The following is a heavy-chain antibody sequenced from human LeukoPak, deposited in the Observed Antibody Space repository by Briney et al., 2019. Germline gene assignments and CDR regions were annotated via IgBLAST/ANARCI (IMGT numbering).Heavy chain of an antibody. CDR2: INPNSGGT. V-gene: IGHV1-2*02. CDR1: GYTFTGYY. Sequence: ASVKVSCKASGYTFTGYYMHWVRPAPGQGREWVGWINPNSGGTNYAQKFQGGVTTPRDTSISTAYREWSRLRSDDTAVYYCARAKFDSSGYNWFDPWGQGTLVTVSS. CDR3: ARAKFDSSGYNWFDP. J-gene: IGHJ5*02. D-gene: IGHD3-22*01.